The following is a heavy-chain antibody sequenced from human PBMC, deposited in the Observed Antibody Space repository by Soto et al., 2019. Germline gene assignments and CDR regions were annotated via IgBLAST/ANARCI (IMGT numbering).Heavy chain of an antibody. CDR2: MNPNSGNT. J-gene: IGHJ6*03. CDR1: GYTFTSYD. CDR3: ARGELVLCPNRICYYYYMDV. Sequence: ASVKVSCKASGYTFTSYDINWVRQATGQGLEWMGWMNPNSGNTGYAQKFQGRVTMTRNTSISTAYMELSSLRSEDTAVYYCARGELVLCPNRICYYYYMDVWGKGTTVTVSS. V-gene: IGHV1-8*01. D-gene: IGHD3-16*01.